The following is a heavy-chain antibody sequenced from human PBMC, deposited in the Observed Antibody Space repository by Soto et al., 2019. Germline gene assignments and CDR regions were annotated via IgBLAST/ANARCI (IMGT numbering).Heavy chain of an antibody. D-gene: IGHD3-10*01. CDR1: GGSISSYY. V-gene: IGHV4-59*01. CDR3: ARGYYYGSGRPTPGGMDV. CDR2: IYYSGST. Sequence: PSETLSLTCTVSGGSISSYYWRWIRQPPGKGLEWIGYIYYSGSTHYNPSLKSRVTMSVDTSKNQFSLKLSSVTAADTAVYYCARGYYYGSGRPTPGGMDVWGQGTTVT. J-gene: IGHJ6*02.